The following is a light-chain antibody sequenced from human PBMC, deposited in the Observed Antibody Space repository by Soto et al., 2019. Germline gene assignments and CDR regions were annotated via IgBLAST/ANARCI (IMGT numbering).Light chain of an antibody. J-gene: IGLJ1*01. CDR3: SSYTSTMTNV. Sequence: LTQPASVSGSPGQSITISCTGTSSDVGGFNSVTWYQLRPGTAPKLILYDVVDRPSGVSYRFSGSKSGNTASLTISGLQAADEADYFCSSYTSTMTNVFGSGTKVTVL. V-gene: IGLV2-14*03. CDR1: SSDVGGFNS. CDR2: DVV.